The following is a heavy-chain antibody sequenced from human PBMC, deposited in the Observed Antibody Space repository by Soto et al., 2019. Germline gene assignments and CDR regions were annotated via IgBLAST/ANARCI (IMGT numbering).Heavy chain of an antibody. CDR3: AHRESDREAY. Sequence: QITLKESGPTLVKPTQTLTLTCTFSGFSISTTGVGVGWIRQPPGKALEWLALIYWDDDKRYSPSLESRLTITKDTSKNPVVLIMTNMDPVDTGTYYCAHRESDREAYWGQGTLVTVSS. J-gene: IGHJ4*02. CDR1: GFSISTTGVG. D-gene: IGHD3-10*01. V-gene: IGHV2-5*02. CDR2: IYWDDDK.